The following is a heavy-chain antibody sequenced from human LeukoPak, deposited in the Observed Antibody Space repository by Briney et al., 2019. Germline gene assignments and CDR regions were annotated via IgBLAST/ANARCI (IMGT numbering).Heavy chain of an antibody. CDR1: GFTFSSYG. D-gene: IGHD5-12*01. CDR3: SKDPPVRNRNIVATGEIDY. CDR2: ISGSGGST. V-gene: IGHV3-23*01. Sequence: PGGSLRLSCAASGFTFSSYGMSWVRQAPGKGLEWVSAISGSGGSTYYADSVKGRFTISRDNSKNTLYLQMNSLRAEDAAVYYCSKDPPVRNRNIVATGEIDYWGQGTLVTVSS. J-gene: IGHJ4*02.